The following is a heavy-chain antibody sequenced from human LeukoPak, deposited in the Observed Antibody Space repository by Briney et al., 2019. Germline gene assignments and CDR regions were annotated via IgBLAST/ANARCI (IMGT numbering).Heavy chain of an antibody. Sequence: SGPALVKPTQTLTLTCTFSGVSLSTTGMCVSWVRQPPGKALERLPRIDWDDAKYYSTSLKTRITISKDTSKNQVVLTMTNMDPVDTATYYCARIPPHFVDLVDVWGQGTTVTVSS. CDR1: GVSLSTTGMC. CDR2: IDWDDAK. J-gene: IGHJ6*02. V-gene: IGHV2-70*11. D-gene: IGHD3/OR15-3a*01. CDR3: ARIPPHFVDLVDV.